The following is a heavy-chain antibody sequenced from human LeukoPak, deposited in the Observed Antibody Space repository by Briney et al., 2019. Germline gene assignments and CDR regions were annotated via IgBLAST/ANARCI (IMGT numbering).Heavy chain of an antibody. CDR2: ISAYNGNT. J-gene: IGHJ5*02. D-gene: IGHD3-10*01. V-gene: IGHV1-18*01. CDR3: ARDGVRGSNWFDP. Sequence: ASVKVSCKASGGTFSSYAISWVPQAPGQELEWMGWISAYNGNTNYAQKLQGRVTMTTDTSTSTAYMELRSLRSDDTAVYYCARDGVRGSNWFDPWGQGTLATVSS. CDR1: GGTFSSYA.